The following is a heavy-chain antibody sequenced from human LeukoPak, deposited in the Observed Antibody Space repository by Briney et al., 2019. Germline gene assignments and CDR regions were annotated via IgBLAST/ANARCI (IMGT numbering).Heavy chain of an antibody. J-gene: IGHJ4*02. Sequence: SGTLSLTCTVSGGSISSGGYYWSWIRQPPGKGLEWIGYIYHSGSTYYNPSLKSRVTISVDRSKNQFSLKLSSVTAADTAVYYCARVAGRFFDYWGQGTLVTVSS. CDR2: IYHSGST. CDR3: ARVAGRFFDY. CDR1: GGSISSGGYY. V-gene: IGHV4-30-2*01. D-gene: IGHD3-3*01.